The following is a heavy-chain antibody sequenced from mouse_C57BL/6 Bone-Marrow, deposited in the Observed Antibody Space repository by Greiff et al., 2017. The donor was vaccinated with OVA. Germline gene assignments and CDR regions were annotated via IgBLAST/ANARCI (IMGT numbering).Heavy chain of an antibody. CDR3: ARLNYDGYLYYFDY. J-gene: IGHJ2*01. CDR1: GYAFSSSW. CDR2: IYPGDGDT. D-gene: IGHD2-3*01. V-gene: IGHV1-82*01. Sequence: VQLQQSGPELVKPGASVKISCKASGYAFSSSWMNWVKQRPGKGLEWIGRIYPGDGDTNYNGKFKGKATLTADKSSSTAYMQLSSLTSEDSAVYFCARLNYDGYLYYFDYWGQGTTLTVSS.